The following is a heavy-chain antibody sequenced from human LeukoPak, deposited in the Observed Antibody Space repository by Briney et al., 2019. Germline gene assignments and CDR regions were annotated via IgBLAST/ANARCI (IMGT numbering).Heavy chain of an antibody. CDR1: GFTFSSYA. D-gene: IGHD1-26*01. CDR3: ARGSGSYVSLDPEYFQH. J-gene: IGHJ1*01. Sequence: PGGSLRLSCAASGFTFSSYAMSWVRQAPGKGLEWVSAIDGSGGSTFYADSVKGRFTISRDNSKNTLYLQMNSLRAEDTAVYYCARGSGSYVSLDPEYFQHWGQGTLVTVSS. V-gene: IGHV3-23*01. CDR2: IDGSGGST.